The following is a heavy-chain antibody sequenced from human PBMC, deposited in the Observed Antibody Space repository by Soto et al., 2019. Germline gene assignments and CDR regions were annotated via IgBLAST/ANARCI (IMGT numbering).Heavy chain of an antibody. CDR1: GFTFSSYS. V-gene: IGHV3-21*01. Sequence: EVQLVESGGGLVKPGGSLRLSCAASGFTFSSYSMNWVRQAPGKGLEWVSSISSSSSYIYYADSVKGRFTISRDNAKNSRYLQMNSLRAEDTAVYYCARVHCSSTSCKGFDYWGQGTLVTVSS. D-gene: IGHD2-2*01. J-gene: IGHJ4*02. CDR2: ISSSSSYI. CDR3: ARVHCSSTSCKGFDY.